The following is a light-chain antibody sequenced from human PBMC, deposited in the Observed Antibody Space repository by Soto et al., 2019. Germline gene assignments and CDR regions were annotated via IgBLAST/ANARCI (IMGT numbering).Light chain of an antibody. CDR1: SSNIGSNT. CDR2: SND. Sequence: QSVLTQPPSVSGTPGQRVTISCSGSSSNIGSNTVSWYQQLPGTAPKLLIYSNDQRPSGVPDRFSDSKSGTSDSLVISGLQSEDEADYYCAAWDDSLHGPVFGGGTKLTVL. CDR3: AAWDDSLHGPV. J-gene: IGLJ3*02. V-gene: IGLV1-44*01.